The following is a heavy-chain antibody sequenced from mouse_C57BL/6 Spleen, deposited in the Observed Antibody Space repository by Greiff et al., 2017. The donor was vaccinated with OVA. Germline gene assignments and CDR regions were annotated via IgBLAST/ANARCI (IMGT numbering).Heavy chain of an antibody. Sequence: EVKLLEPGPGLVKPSQSLSLTCSVTGYSITSGYYWNWIRQFPGNKLEWMGYISYDGSNNYNPSLKNRISITRDTSKNQFFLKLNSVTTEDTATYYCARGADVGDYFDYWGQGTTLTVSS. CDR1: GYSITSGYY. CDR3: ARGADVGDYFDY. J-gene: IGHJ2*01. CDR2: ISYDGSN. V-gene: IGHV3-6*01.